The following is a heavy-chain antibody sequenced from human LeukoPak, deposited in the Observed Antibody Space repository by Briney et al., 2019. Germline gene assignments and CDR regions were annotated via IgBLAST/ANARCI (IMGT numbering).Heavy chain of an antibody. Sequence: PGGSLRLSCAASGFTFRNAWMSWVRQAPGKGLEWVSAIRSNGETVYNADSVKGRFTVSRDNSRQTLFLQMSSLRVEDTATYYCAKGQELDDGVFDSWGQGTLVTVSS. CDR1: GFTFRNAW. J-gene: IGHJ4*02. CDR3: AKGQELDDGVFDS. D-gene: IGHD1-1*01. CDR2: IRSNGETV. V-gene: IGHV3-23*01.